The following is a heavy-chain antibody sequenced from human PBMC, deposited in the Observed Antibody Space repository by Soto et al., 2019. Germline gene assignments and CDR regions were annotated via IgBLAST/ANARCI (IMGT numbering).Heavy chain of an antibody. D-gene: IGHD4-17*01. V-gene: IGHV1-18*01. CDR2: ISAYNGNT. CDR3: ARENYGDYASNDHDAFDI. Sequence: ASVKVSCKASGYTFTSYGISWVRQAPGQGLEWMGWISAYNGNTNYAQKLQGRVTMTTDTSTSTAYMELRSLRYDDTAVYYCARENYGDYASNDHDAFDIWGQGTMVTVS. J-gene: IGHJ3*02. CDR1: GYTFTSYG.